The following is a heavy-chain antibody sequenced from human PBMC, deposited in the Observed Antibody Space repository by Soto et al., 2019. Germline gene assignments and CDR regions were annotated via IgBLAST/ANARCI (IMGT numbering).Heavy chain of an antibody. D-gene: IGHD3-22*01. J-gene: IGHJ5*02. CDR1: GGTFSSYA. CDR3: AKDPDYGDTSGYPSPPP. CDR2: IIPIFGTA. Sequence: QVQLVQSGAEVKKPGSSVKVSCKASGGTFSSYAISWVRQAPGQGLEWMGGIIPIFGTANYAQKFQGRVTITADESTSTAYMELSSLRSEDTAVYYCAKDPDYGDTSGYPSPPPWGRGTLVTVSS. V-gene: IGHV1-69*01.